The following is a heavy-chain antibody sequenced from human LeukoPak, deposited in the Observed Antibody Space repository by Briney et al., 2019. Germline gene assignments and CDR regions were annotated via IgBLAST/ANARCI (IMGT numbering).Heavy chain of an antibody. Sequence: GASVKVSCKASGYTFTSHGLSWARQAPGQGLERMGWISIYSGSTNYAQKFQDRISMTTDTSTSTAYMELRSLKSDDTAVYYCARDPGGTWGFDYWGRGALVTVSS. D-gene: IGHD7-27*01. V-gene: IGHV1-18*01. J-gene: IGHJ4*02. CDR3: ARDPGGTWGFDY. CDR1: GYTFTSHG. CDR2: ISIYSGST.